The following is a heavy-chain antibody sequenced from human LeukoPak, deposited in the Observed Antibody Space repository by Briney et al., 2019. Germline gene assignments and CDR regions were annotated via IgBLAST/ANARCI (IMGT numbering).Heavy chain of an antibody. CDR2: IYSGGTT. J-gene: IGHJ4*02. V-gene: IGHV3-53*01. CDR1: GFTVSSNY. Sequence: PGGSLRLSCAASGFTVSSNYMNWVRQAPGKGLEWVSVIYSGGTTYYADSVTGRFTISRDSSKNTLYLQMNSLRAEDTAVYYCARISLPYYFDYWGQGTLVTVSS. CDR3: ARISLPYYFDY.